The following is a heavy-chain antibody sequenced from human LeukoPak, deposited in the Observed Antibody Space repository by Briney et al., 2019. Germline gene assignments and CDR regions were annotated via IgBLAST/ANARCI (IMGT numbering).Heavy chain of an antibody. D-gene: IGHD6-6*01. CDR3: AREYSSSSFDY. V-gene: IGHV3-74*01. CDR1: GFTFSSYW. CDR2: INTDGSST. J-gene: IGHJ4*02. Sequence: GGSLRLSCAASGFTFSSYWMHWVRQAPGKGLVWVSRINTDGSSTSYADSVKGRFTISRDNAKNTLYLQMNSLRAEDTAVYYCAREYSSSSFDYRGQGTLVTVSS.